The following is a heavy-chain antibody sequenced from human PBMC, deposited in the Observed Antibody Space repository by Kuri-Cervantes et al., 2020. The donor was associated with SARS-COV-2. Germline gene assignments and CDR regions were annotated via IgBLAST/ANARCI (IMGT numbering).Heavy chain of an antibody. V-gene: IGHV1-2*02. CDR2: INPKSGAS. D-gene: IGHD6-13*01. CDR1: GYTFIGYY. Sequence: ASVKVSCKASGYTFIGYYMHWVRQAPGQGLEWMGWINPKSGASSYAQKFQGRVTMTRATSINTVYMELSTLRSDDTAVYYCARSWGRSSSWYDAFDIWGQGTMVTVSS. J-gene: IGHJ3*02. CDR3: ARSWGRSSSWYDAFDI.